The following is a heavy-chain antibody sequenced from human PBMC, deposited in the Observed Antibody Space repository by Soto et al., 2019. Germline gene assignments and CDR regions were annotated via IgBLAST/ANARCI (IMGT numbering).Heavy chain of an antibody. V-gene: IGHV4-59*03. CDR2: FYYSGST. J-gene: IGHJ4*03. D-gene: IGHD3-16*01. CDR1: GGTFSRYY. Sequence: GGTFSRYYCNGVRKPPEKGLEGIGYFYYSGSTNYNPSLKRRVSISVDTSKNQFSLKLSSVTAADTAVYYCARGTLTSYFDYWGEGTTVTVSS. CDR3: ARGTLTSYFDY.